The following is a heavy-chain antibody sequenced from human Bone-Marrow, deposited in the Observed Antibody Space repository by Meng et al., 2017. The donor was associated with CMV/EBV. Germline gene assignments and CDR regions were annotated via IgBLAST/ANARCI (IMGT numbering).Heavy chain of an antibody. J-gene: IGHJ6*02. V-gene: IGHV1-69*05. Sequence: SVKVSCKASGDTFNRYAFSWVRQAPGQRLEWMGGLIPSFGTVNFAQGFEGRLTITTDKSTSTVYMDLSSLKSEDTAVYYCARGGFGGSGVTYYYYYEMDVWGQGPTVTVSS. CDR1: GDTFNRYA. CDR2: LIPSFGTV. CDR3: ARGGFGGSGVTYYYYYEMDV. D-gene: IGHD3-10*01.